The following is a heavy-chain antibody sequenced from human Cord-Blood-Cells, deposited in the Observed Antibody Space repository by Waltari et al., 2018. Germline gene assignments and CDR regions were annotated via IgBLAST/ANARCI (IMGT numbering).Heavy chain of an antibody. Sequence: EVQLVESGGGLVQPGGSLRLSCAASGFTFSSYWMHWVRQAPGKGRVWVSRINSDGSSTSYADSVKGRFTISRDNAKNTLYLQMNSPRAEDTAVYYCARDYGDYAEYFQHWGQGTLVTVSS. D-gene: IGHD4-17*01. CDR1: GFTFSSYW. V-gene: IGHV3-74*01. J-gene: IGHJ1*01. CDR2: INSDGSST. CDR3: ARDYGDYAEYFQH.